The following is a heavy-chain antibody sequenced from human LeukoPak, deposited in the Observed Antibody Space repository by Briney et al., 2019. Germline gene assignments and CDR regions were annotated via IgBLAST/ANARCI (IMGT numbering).Heavy chain of an antibody. CDR3: AKSVRVNFFDY. V-gene: IGHV3-23*01. Sequence: GGSLRLSCAASGFTFGTYAMRWVRRAPGKGLEWVSSISGSGCSTFYADSVKGRFTISRDNSKNTLYLQMHSLRGEDTAMYYCAKSVRVNFFDYCGERTLGTVSS. CDR1: GFTFGTYA. J-gene: IGHJ4*02. D-gene: IGHD5-24*01. CDR2: ISGSGCST.